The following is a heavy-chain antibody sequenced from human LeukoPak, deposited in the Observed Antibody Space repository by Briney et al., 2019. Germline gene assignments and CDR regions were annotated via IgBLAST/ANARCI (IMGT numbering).Heavy chain of an antibody. CDR3: ARTKYDFWSGYQYYFDY. V-gene: IGHV4-34*01. J-gene: IGHJ4*02. D-gene: IGHD3-3*01. Sequence: SETLSLTCAVYGGSFSGYYWSWIRQPPGKGLEWIGEINHSGSTNYNPSLKSRVIISVDTSKNQFSLKLSSVTAADTAVYYCARTKYDFWSGYQYYFDYWGQGTLVTVSS. CDR2: INHSGST. CDR1: GGSFSGYY.